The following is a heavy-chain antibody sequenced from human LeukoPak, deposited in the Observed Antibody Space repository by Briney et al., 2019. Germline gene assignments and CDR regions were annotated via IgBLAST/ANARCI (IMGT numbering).Heavy chain of an antibody. Sequence: SQTLSLTCTVSGGSISSGDYYWSWIRQPPGKGLEWIGYIYYSGSTFHYNPSLRSRINISVDTSKNQFSLRLSSVTAVDTAVYYCASTNCSSASCYGANWFDPWGQGTLVTVSS. CDR1: GGSISSGDYY. D-gene: IGHD2-2*01. J-gene: IGHJ5*02. V-gene: IGHV4-30-4*08. CDR3: ASTNCSSASCYGANWFDP. CDR2: IYYSGST.